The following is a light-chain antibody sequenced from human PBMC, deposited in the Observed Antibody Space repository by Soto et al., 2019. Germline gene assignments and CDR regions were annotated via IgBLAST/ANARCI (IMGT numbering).Light chain of an antibody. CDR3: SAWDDILKGYV. Sequence: QSVVTQPPSVSEAPRQRVTISCSGSRSNIGNNAVNWYQQFPGQAPKLVIYYDDLVASGVSDRFSGSKSGTSASLAISGLQSADEADYYCSAWDDILKGYVFGTGTKLTVL. CDR1: RSNIGNNA. J-gene: IGLJ1*01. V-gene: IGLV1-36*01. CDR2: YDD.